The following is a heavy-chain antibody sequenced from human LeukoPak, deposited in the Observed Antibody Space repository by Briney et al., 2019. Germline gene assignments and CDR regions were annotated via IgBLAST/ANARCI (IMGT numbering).Heavy chain of an antibody. Sequence: PGGSLRLSCAASGFTFSSYAMSWVRQAPGKGLDWVSAITSGGGDTYHADSVKGRFTIFRDNSKNTLYLQMSSLRVEDTALYYCVRGSDSSRPYYFGAWGQGALVTV. CDR2: ITSGGGDT. V-gene: IGHV3-23*01. CDR1: GFTFSSYA. D-gene: IGHD2-21*02. CDR3: VRGSDSSRPYYFGA. J-gene: IGHJ4*02.